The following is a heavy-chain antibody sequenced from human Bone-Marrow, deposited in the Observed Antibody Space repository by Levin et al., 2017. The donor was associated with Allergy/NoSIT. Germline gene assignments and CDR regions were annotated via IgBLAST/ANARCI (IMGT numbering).Heavy chain of an antibody. CDR3: AKTREYNYGAFDY. CDR2: ISYDANDK. CDR1: GFTFSSYD. V-gene: IGHV3-30*18. D-gene: IGHD5-18*01. J-gene: IGHJ4*02. Sequence: GGSLRLSCAASGFTFSSYDIHWVRQAPGKGLEWVTFISYDANDKYYADSVKGRFTISRYNSKNTLYLQMNSLRPEDTAVYYCAKTREYNYGAFDYWGQGTLVTVSS.